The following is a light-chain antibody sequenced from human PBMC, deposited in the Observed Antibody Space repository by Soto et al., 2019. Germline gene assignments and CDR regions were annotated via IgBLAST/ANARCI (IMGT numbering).Light chain of an antibody. Sequence: DIQMTQSPASLSASVGDRFNVTCRASQTVIIYLNWYQQKPGTVPKLLIYATSNLQSGVPSRFSGRGFGTDFTLTISSLQPEDFATYYCQQSFTTPSFGQGTRLEIK. CDR1: QTVIIY. J-gene: IGKJ5*01. CDR3: QQSFTTPS. V-gene: IGKV1-39*01. CDR2: ATS.